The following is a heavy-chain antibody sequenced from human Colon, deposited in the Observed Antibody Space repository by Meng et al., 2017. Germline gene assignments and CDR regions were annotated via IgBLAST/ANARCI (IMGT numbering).Heavy chain of an antibody. CDR3: ARDYSSSRGGRMDY. J-gene: IGHJ4*01. V-gene: IGHV3-7*01. D-gene: IGHD6-6*01. CDR1: GFTFSSYW. Sequence: GGSLRLSCAASGFTFSSYWMSWVRQAPGKGLEWVANIKPDGSEKYNMYSVKGRFTISRDKAKNSLYLKMNTLRAEDTAVYYCARDYSSSRGGRMDYWGHGTRVTVSS. CDR2: IKPDGSEK.